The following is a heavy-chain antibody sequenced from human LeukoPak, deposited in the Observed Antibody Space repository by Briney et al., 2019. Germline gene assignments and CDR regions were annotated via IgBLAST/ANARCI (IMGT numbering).Heavy chain of an antibody. CDR2: ISYDGSNK. CDR3: AKDLIDFWGYIGFDY. J-gene: IGHJ4*02. V-gene: IGHV3-30-3*01. D-gene: IGHD3-3*01. Sequence: GGSLRLSCAASGFTFSSYAMHWVRQAPGKGLEWVAVISYDGSNKYYADSVKGRFTISRDNSKNTLYLQMNSLRAEDTAVYYCAKDLIDFWGYIGFDYWGQGTLVTVSS. CDR1: GFTFSSYA.